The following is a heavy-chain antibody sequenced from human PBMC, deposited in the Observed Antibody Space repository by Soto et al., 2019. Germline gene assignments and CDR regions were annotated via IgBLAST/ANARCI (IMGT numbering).Heavy chain of an antibody. D-gene: IGHD2-2*01. CDR1: GFTFSSYG. CDR2: IWYDGSNK. V-gene: IGHV3-33*01. J-gene: IGHJ3*02. Sequence: GGSLRLSCAASGFTFSSYGMHWVRQAPGKGLEWVAVIWYDGSNKYYADSVKGRFTISRDNSKNTLYLQMNSLRAEDTAVYYCAREDIVVVPAAHSNAFDIWGQGTIVTVSS. CDR3: AREDIVVVPAAHSNAFDI.